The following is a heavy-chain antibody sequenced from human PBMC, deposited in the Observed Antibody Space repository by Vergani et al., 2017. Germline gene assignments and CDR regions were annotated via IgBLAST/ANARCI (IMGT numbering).Heavy chain of an antibody. D-gene: IGHD3-10*01. J-gene: IGHJ4*02. CDR2: ISYDGSNK. CDR3: ARGGGYYYGSGRSLYFDY. Sequence: QVQLVESGGGVVQPGRSLRLSCAASGFTFSSYAMHWVRQAPGKGLEWVAVISYDGSNKYYADSVKGRFTISRDNSKNTLYLQMNSLRAEDTAVYYCARGGGYYYGSGRSLYFDYWGQGTLVTVSS. V-gene: IGHV3-30-3*01. CDR1: GFTFSSYA.